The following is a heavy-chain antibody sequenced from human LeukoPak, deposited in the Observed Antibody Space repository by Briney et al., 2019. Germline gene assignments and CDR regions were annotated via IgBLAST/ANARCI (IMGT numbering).Heavy chain of an antibody. J-gene: IGHJ3*02. Sequence: GGSLRLSCVASGFTFNTYTRNWVRQAPGKGLEWISCVGRDGSIHYADSVKGRITISRDNAKNSLFLQMNSLRAEDTAIYYCARRYYDTTGYAFDIWGQGTMVTVS. CDR3: ARRYYDTTGYAFDI. CDR2: VGRDGSI. V-gene: IGHV3-21*01. D-gene: IGHD3-22*01. CDR1: GFTFNTYT.